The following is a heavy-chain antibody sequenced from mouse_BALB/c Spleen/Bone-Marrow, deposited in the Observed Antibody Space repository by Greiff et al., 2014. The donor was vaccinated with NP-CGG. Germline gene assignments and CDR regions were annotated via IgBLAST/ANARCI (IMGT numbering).Heavy chain of an antibody. CDR3: ARVGFSFDY. D-gene: IGHD3-1*01. CDR2: IYPGEGDT. CDR1: GYAFSTYW. Sequence: VQLLESGAELVRPGSSVKISCKASGYAFSTYWMNWVKQRPGQGLEWIGQIYPGEGDTNYNEKFKGKATLTADKSSSTASIQPSSLTSEDSAVYFCARVGFSFDYWGQGTTLTVSS. J-gene: IGHJ2*01. V-gene: IGHV1-80*01.